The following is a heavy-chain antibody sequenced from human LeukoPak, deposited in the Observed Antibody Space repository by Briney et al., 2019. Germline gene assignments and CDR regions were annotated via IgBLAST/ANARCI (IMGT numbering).Heavy chain of an antibody. CDR2: ISSSGSTI. J-gene: IGHJ6*03. Sequence: GGSLRLSCAASGFTFSSYEMNWVRQAPGKGLEWVSYISSSGSTIYYADSVKGRFTISRDNAKNSLYLQMNSLRAEDTAVYYCARNGLVEVAATSYYYYYMDVWGKGTTVTISS. CDR3: ARNGLVEVAATSYYYYYMDV. CDR1: GFTFSSYE. V-gene: IGHV3-48*03. D-gene: IGHD2-15*01.